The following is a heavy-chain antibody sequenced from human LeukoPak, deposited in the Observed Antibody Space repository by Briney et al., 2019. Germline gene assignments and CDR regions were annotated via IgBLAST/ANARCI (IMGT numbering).Heavy chain of an antibody. V-gene: IGHV4-34*01. J-gene: IGHJ4*02. D-gene: IGHD6-6*01. Sequence: SETLSLTCAVYGGSFSGYYWSWIRQPPGKGLEWIGEINHSVSTNYNPSLKSRVTISVDTSKNQFSLKLSSVTAADTAVYYCARGAGAARRIDYWGQGTLVTVSS. CDR1: GGSFSGYY. CDR2: INHSVST. CDR3: ARGAGAARRIDY.